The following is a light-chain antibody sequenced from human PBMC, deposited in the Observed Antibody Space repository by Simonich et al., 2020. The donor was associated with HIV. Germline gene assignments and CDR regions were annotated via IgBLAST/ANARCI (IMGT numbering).Light chain of an antibody. CDR1: QGIKNA. CDR2: EAS. J-gene: IGKJ4*01. CDR3: QQYDNLPLT. V-gene: IGKV1D-13*01. Sequence: AIQLTQSPSSLSASVGDRVTITCRASQGIKNALIWYQQKPGKAPKVLIFEASSLESGVPSRFSGSGSGTDFTFTISSLQPEDIATYYCQQYDNLPLTFGGGTKVEIK.